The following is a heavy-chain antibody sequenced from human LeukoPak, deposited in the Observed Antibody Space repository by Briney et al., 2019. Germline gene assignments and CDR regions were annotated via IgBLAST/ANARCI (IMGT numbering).Heavy chain of an antibody. CDR3: ARHGDSVTPFRYYYYYGMDV. CDR2: IYYSGST. Sequence: SEILSLTCTVSGGSISSYYWSWIRQPPGKGLEWIGYIYYSGSTNYNPSLKSRVTISVDTSKNQFSLKLSSVTAADTAVYYCARHGDSVTPFRYYYYYGMDVWGQGTTVTVSS. J-gene: IGHJ6*02. V-gene: IGHV4-59*08. D-gene: IGHD4-23*01. CDR1: GGSISSYY.